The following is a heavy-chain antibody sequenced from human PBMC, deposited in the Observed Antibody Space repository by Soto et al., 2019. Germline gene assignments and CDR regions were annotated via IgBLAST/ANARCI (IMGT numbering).Heavy chain of an antibody. D-gene: IGHD4-17*01. J-gene: IGHJ6*02. CDR3: ARGDYGGNSVAGYYYYGMDV. Sequence: ASVKVSCKASGYTFTGYYMHWVRQAPGQGLEWMGWINPNSGGTNYAQKFQGRVTMTRDTSISTAYMELSSLRSEDTAVYYCARGDYGGNSVAGYYYYGMDVWGQGTTVTVSS. V-gene: IGHV1-2*02. CDR2: INPNSGGT. CDR1: GYTFTGYY.